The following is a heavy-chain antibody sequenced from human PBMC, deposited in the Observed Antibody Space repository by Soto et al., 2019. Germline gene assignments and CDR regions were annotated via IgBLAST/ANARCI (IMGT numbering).Heavy chain of an antibody. CDR1: GGSFSGYY. D-gene: IGHD2-2*02. J-gene: IGHJ4*02. CDR3: ARANNTLDY. V-gene: IGHV4-34*01. CDR2: INHSGST. Sequence: SETLSLTCAVYGGSFSGYYWSWIRQPPGKGLEWIGEINHSGSTNYNPSLKSRVTISVDTSKNQFSLKLSSVTAADTAVYYCARANNTLDYWGQGTLVTVSS.